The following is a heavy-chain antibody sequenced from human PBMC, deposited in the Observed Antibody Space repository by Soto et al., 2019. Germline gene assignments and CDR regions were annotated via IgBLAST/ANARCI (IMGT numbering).Heavy chain of an antibody. CDR2: MNPDDGNT. J-gene: IGHJ4*02. V-gene: IGHV1-18*01. CDR1: GYTFTSYG. CDR3: GRGGVSSYVDY. Sequence: QVQLEQSGAEVKKPGASVKVSCEASGYTFTSYGISWVRQAPGQGLEWMGWMNPDDGNTNLARDLQGRVTMTADTPTTTAYLELRNLRSDDTAVYYCGRGGVSSYVDYWGRGTLVTVS. D-gene: IGHD2-8*01.